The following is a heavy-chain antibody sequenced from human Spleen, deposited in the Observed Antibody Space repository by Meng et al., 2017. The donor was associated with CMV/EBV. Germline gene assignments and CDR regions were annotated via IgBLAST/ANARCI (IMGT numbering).Heavy chain of an antibody. CDR2: ISSSSSYI. V-gene: IGHV3-21*01. Sequence: GESLKISCAASGFTFSSYAMSWVRQAPGKGLEWVSSISSSSSYIYYADSVKGRFTISRDNAKNSLYLQMNSLRAEDTAVYYCASSSAATTGGMDVWGQGTTVTVSS. D-gene: IGHD1-1*01. J-gene: IGHJ6*02. CDR3: ASSSAATTGGMDV. CDR1: GFTFSSYA.